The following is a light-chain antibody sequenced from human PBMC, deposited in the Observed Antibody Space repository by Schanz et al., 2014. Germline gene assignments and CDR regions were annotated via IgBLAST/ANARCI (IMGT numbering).Light chain of an antibody. CDR1: QSVNSSF. V-gene: IGKV3D-20*01. CDR2: GAS. CDR3: QQYSNWPRT. Sequence: EIVLTQSPATLSLSPGERATLSCGASQSVNSSFLAWYRQRPGLAPRLLIFGASSRAIGIPDRFSGSGSGTDFTLTISRLEPEDFAVYYCQQYSNWPRTFGQGTTVEIK. J-gene: IGKJ1*01.